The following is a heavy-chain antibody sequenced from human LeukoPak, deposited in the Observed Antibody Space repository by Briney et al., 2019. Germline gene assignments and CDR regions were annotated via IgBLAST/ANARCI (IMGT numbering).Heavy chain of an antibody. V-gene: IGHV5-51*01. CDR1: GYSFTSYW. Sequence: GESLKNSCKGSGYSFTSYWIGWVRQVPGKGLEWMGIIYPGDSDTAYSPSFQGQVTVSADKSITTAYLQWSSLKASDTAMYYCARRGRYSYGSYFDYWGQGTLVTVSS. CDR2: IYPGDSDT. D-gene: IGHD5-18*01. CDR3: ARRGRYSYGSYFDY. J-gene: IGHJ4*02.